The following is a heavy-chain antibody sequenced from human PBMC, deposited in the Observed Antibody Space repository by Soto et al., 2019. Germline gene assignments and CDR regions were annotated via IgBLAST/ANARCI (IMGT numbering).Heavy chain of an antibody. CDR1: GGSISSYY. CDR2: IYYSGST. V-gene: IGHV4-59*08. Sequence: SETLSLTCTVSGGSISSYYWSWIRQPPGKGLEWIGYIYYSGSTNYNPSLKSRVTISVDTSKNQFSLKLSSVTAADTAVYYRARRTAMAHDYWGQGTLVTV. J-gene: IGHJ4*02. CDR3: ARRTAMAHDY. D-gene: IGHD5-18*01.